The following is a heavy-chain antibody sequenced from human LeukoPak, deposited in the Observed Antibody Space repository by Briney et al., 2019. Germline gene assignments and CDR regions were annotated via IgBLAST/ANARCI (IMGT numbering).Heavy chain of an antibody. D-gene: IGHD5-24*01. CDR1: GGTFSSYA. J-gene: IGHJ4*02. CDR3: AINLRDGGDYFDY. CDR2: IIPIFSLA. V-gene: IGHV1-69*04. Sequence: GASVKVSCKASGGTFSSYAISWVRQAPGQGLEWMGRIIPIFSLANYAQKFQGRVTITADKSTSTAYMELNSLRSEDTAVYYCAINLRDGGDYFDYWGQGTLVTVSS.